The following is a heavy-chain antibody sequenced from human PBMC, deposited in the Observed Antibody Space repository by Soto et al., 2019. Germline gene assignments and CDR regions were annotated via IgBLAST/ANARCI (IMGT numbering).Heavy chain of an antibody. CDR3: ARDRDIVVVPAAHLPDY. V-gene: IGHV3-30-3*01. J-gene: IGHJ4*02. CDR2: ISYDGSNK. CDR1: GFTFSSYA. Sequence: GGSLRLSCAASGFTFSSYAMHWVRQAPGKGLEWVAVISYDGSNKYYADSVKGRFTISRDNSKNTLYLQMNSLRAEDTAVYYCARDRDIVVVPAAHLPDYWGQGTLVTVSS. D-gene: IGHD2-2*01.